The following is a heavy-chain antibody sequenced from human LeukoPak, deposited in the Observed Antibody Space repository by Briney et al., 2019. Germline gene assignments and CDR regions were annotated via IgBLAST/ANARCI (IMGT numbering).Heavy chain of an antibody. V-gene: IGHV1-69*05. Sequence: ASVKVSCKASGGTFSSYAISWVRQAPGQGLEWMGGIIPIFGTANYVQKFQGRVTITTDESTSTAYMELSSLRSEDTAVYYCARGVRYFDWLLRPWGQGTLVTVSS. CDR3: ARGVRYFDWLLRP. CDR2: IIPIFGTA. D-gene: IGHD3-9*01. J-gene: IGHJ4*02. CDR1: GGTFSSYA.